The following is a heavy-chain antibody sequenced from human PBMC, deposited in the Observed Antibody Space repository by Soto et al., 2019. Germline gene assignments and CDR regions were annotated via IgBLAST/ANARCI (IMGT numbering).Heavy chain of an antibody. J-gene: IGHJ5*02. CDR1: GGSISSSSYY. CDR2: IYYSGST. CDR3: ARHLYGSGSYQDNWFDP. V-gene: IGHV4-39*01. D-gene: IGHD3-10*01. Sequence: SETLSLTCTVSGGSISSSSYYWGWIRQPPGKGLEWIGSIYYSGSTYYNPSLKSRVTISVDTSKNQFSLKLSSVTAADTAVYYCARHLYGSGSYQDNWFDPWGQGTLVTVSS.